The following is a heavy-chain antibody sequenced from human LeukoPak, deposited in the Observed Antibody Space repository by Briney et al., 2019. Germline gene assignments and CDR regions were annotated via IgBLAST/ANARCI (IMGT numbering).Heavy chain of an antibody. D-gene: IGHD4-17*01. V-gene: IGHV3-53*01. Sequence: GGSLRLSCAASGFSFNNYGMHWVRQAPGKGLEWVSVIYSGGSTYYADSVKGRSTISRDNSKNMLYLQMNSLRAEDTAVYYCARGSAVTYYFDYWGQGTLVTVSS. CDR2: IYSGGST. CDR1: GFSFNNYG. J-gene: IGHJ4*02. CDR3: ARGSAVTYYFDY.